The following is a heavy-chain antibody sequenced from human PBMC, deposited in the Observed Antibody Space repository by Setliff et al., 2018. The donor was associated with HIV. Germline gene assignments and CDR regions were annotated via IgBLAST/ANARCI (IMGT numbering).Heavy chain of an antibody. CDR2: INHSGSS. D-gene: IGHD3-10*01. CDR1: GGSINSYY. Sequence: PSETLSLTCNVSGGSINSYYWSWIRQPPGKGLEWIGEINHSGSSNYNPSLKSRVTISVDTSKNLFSLKLTSVSAADTAVYYCARARALTRGGKAYYFDYWGQGTLVTVSS. CDR3: ARARALTRGGKAYYFDY. V-gene: IGHV4-34*01. J-gene: IGHJ4*02.